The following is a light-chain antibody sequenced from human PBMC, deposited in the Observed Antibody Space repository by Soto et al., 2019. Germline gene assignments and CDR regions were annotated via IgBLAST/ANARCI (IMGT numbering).Light chain of an antibody. V-gene: IGKV1-39*01. CDR3: QQSYTTPLT. J-gene: IGKJ4*01. CDR2: AAS. Sequence: DIQMTQSPSSLSTSIGDRVTITCRASQSIRSYLNWYQQKPGKAPKLLIYAASTLRSGVPSRFSGSGSGTDFTLTISSLQPEDFATYYCQQSYTTPLTFGGGTKVEIK. CDR1: QSIRSY.